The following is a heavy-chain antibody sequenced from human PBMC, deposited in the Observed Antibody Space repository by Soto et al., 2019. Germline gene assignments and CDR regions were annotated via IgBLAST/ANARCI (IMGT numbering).Heavy chain of an antibody. CDR1: GGSISSGDYY. CDR2: IYYSGST. Sequence: KTSETLSLTCTVSGGSISSGDYYWSWIRQPPGKGLEWIGYIYYSGSTYYNPSLKSRVTISIDTSKNQVSLKVNSVTAADTAVYYCARDHPHSYGVYYFDYWGQGTPVTVSS. CDR3: ARDHPHSYGVYYFDY. V-gene: IGHV4-30-4*02. D-gene: IGHD5-18*01. J-gene: IGHJ4*02.